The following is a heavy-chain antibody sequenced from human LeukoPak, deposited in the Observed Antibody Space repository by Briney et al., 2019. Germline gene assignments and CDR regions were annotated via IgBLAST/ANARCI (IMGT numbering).Heavy chain of an antibody. Sequence: SETLSLTCTVSGGSISSSSYYWGWIRQPPGKGLEWIGSIYYSGSTYYNPSLKSRVTISVDTSKNQSSLKLSSETAPDTAVYYCARLGVRIAAAGEDWGQGTLVTVSS. D-gene: IGHD6-13*01. CDR3: ARLGVRIAAAGED. J-gene: IGHJ4*02. CDR1: GGSISSSSYY. CDR2: IYYSGST. V-gene: IGHV4-39*01.